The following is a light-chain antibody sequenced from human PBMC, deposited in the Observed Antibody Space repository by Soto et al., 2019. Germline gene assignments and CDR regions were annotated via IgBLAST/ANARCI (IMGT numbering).Light chain of an antibody. CDR2: WAS. Sequence: DIVMTQSPDSLAVSLGERATINCKSSQSILVSSNNRNYLAWYQLRPGQPPKLLIYWASMRESGVPDRFSGSGSETYFTLTISSLQAEDVAVYYCQQYYTTWTFGQGTKVEIK. J-gene: IGKJ1*01. V-gene: IGKV4-1*01. CDR3: QQYYTTWT. CDR1: QSILVSSNNRNY.